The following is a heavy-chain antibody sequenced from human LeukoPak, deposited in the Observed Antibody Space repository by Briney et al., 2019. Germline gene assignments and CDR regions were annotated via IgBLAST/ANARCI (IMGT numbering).Heavy chain of an antibody. CDR2: ISGGAERT. CDR1: GFTFSGYA. V-gene: IGHV3-23*01. D-gene: IGHD3-22*01. CDR3: AKIIGLSYYYDSSGYYPFDY. Sequence: PGGSLRLSCAASGFTFSGYAMTWVRQAPGKGLEWVSAISGGAERTYYSDSVRGRFTISRDNSENTLYLQMDSLRAEDTAVYYCAKIIGLSYYYDSSGYYPFDYRGQGTLVTVSS. J-gene: IGHJ4*02.